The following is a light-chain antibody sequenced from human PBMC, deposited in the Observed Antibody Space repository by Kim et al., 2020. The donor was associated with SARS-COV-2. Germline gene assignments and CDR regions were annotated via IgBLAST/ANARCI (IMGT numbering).Light chain of an antibody. V-gene: IGKV1-33*01. J-gene: IGKJ2*01. CDR3: QQYEDVPYT. CDR2: YTV. Sequence: SVGHRVPISCRARQDIKSYMNGYPQTPENPPDVLISYTVNMKTGAPTRFSGSRSGTHFTLPIHSLQPGDFATYYCQQYEDVPYTFGQGTRLEI. CDR1: QDIKSY.